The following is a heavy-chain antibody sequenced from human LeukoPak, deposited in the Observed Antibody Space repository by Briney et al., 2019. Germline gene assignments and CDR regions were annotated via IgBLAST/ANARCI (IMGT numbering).Heavy chain of an antibody. CDR1: GFTVSSNY. CDR2: IHSGGST. J-gene: IGHJ4*02. D-gene: IGHD6-13*01. CDR3: ARDSSSSTWSFDY. Sequence: GGSLRLSCAASGFTVSSNYMSWVRQAPGKGLEWVSVIHSGGSTYYADSVKGRFTISRDNSKNTLYLQMNSLRAEDTAVYYCARDSSSSTWSFDYWGQGTLVTVSS. V-gene: IGHV3-53*01.